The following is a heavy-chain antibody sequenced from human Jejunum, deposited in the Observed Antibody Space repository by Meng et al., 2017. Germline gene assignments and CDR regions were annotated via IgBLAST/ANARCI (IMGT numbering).Heavy chain of an antibody. CDR2: INPKSGDT. CDR1: GYSFIDNY. CDR3: GRPGYLSLFDY. J-gene: IGHJ4*02. D-gene: IGHD5-12*01. V-gene: IGHV1-2*02. Sequence: ASVKVPCKTSGYSFIDNYIHWVRQAPGQGLEWMGYINPKSGDTIYAQKFQGRVTMTRDTSISTAYMELGSLTSDDTATYYCGRPGYLSLFDYWGQGTLVTVSS.